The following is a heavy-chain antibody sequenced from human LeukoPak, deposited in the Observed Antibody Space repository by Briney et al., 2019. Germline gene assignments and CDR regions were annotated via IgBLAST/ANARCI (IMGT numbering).Heavy chain of an antibody. CDR2: INWNGGST. D-gene: IGHD2-21*01. V-gene: IGHV3-20*04. CDR1: GFTFDDYG. CDR3: ARDRHPSYCGGDCYSALDV. J-gene: IGHJ3*01. Sequence: GGSLRLSCAASGFTFDDYGMSWVRQAPGKGLEWVSGINWNGGSTGYADSVKGRFTISRDNAKNSLYLQMNSLRAEDTALYYCARDRHPSYCGGDCYSALDVWGQGTMVTVSS.